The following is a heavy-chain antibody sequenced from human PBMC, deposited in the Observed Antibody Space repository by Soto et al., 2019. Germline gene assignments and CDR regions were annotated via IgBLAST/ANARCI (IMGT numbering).Heavy chain of an antibody. CDR1: GFTFSSYW. D-gene: IGHD6-13*01. Sequence: EVQLVESGGGLVQPGGSLRLSCAASGFTFSSYWMSWVRQAPGKGLEWVANIKQDGSDKYYVDSVKGRFTISRDNAKSSLYLQMNSLRADDTAVYYWARDLATAGRFDPWGQGTLVTVSS. V-gene: IGHV3-7*03. CDR2: IKQDGSDK. CDR3: ARDLATAGRFDP. J-gene: IGHJ5*02.